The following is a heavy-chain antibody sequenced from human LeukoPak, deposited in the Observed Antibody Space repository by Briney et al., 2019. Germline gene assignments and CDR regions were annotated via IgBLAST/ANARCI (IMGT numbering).Heavy chain of an antibody. J-gene: IGHJ4*02. CDR3: ARGPQMYSSSWFSRLHPFDY. CDR2: ISSTSSYI. Sequence: PGGSLRLSCAASGFTFSTYSMNWVRQAPGKGLEWVSSISSTSSYIYYADSVKGRFTISRDNAKNSLYLQMNSLRAEDTAVYYCARGPQMYSSSWFSRLHPFDYWGQGTLVTVSS. V-gene: IGHV3-21*01. CDR1: GFTFSTYS. D-gene: IGHD6-13*01.